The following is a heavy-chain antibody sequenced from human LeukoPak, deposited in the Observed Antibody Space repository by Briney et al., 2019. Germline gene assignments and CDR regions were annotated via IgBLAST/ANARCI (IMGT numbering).Heavy chain of an antibody. CDR2: IYPGDSDT. Sequence: GESLQISCQGSGSSFTSYWIGWVRRPPGKGLEWMGSIYPGDSDTRYSPSFQGQVTISADKSISTAYLQWSSLKASDTAMYYCARHATSISYEHYWGQGTLVTVSS. CDR1: GSSFTSYW. CDR3: ARHATSISYEHY. D-gene: IGHD6-13*01. J-gene: IGHJ4*02. V-gene: IGHV5-51*01.